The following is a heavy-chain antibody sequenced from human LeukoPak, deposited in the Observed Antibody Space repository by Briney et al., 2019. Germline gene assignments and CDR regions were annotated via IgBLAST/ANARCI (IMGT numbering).Heavy chain of an antibody. CDR3: ARAEATAGTDWYFDL. D-gene: IGHD6-13*01. Sequence: TGGSLRLSCAASGFSFSTFGMHWVRQAPGKGLEWVAVISYDGSNKYYADSVKGRFTISRDNSRNTLYLQMNSLSAEDTAVYYCARAEATAGTDWYFDLWGRGTLVTASS. V-gene: IGHV3-30*03. J-gene: IGHJ2*01. CDR2: ISYDGSNK. CDR1: GFSFSTFG.